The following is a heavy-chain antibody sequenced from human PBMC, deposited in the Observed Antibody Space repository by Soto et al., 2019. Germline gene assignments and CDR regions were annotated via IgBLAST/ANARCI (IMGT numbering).Heavy chain of an antibody. CDR2: ISAHNGNT. CDR3: ARDRAVVPAAIANFDY. J-gene: IGHJ4*02. Sequence: ASVKVSCKASGYTFTSYGISWVRQAPGQGLEWMGWISAHNGNTNYAQKLQGRVTMTTDTSTSTAYMELRSLRSDDTAVYYCARDRAVVPAAIANFDYWGQGTLVTVSS. D-gene: IGHD2-2*02. CDR1: GYTFTSYG. V-gene: IGHV1-18*01.